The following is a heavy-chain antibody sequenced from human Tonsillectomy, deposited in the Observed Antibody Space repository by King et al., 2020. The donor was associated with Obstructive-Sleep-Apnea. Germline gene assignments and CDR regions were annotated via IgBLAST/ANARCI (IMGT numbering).Heavy chain of an antibody. V-gene: IGHV1-2*02. CDR2: INPNSGGT. Sequence: VQLVESGAEVKKPGASVKVSCKASGYTFTGYYMHWVRQAPGQGLEWRGGINPNSGGTNYAQKFQGRVTMTRDTSISTAYMELSRLKSDDTAVYYCARVWPGIAAAGLDYWGQGTLVPVSS. CDR3: ARVWPGIAAAGLDY. D-gene: IGHD6-13*01. CDR1: GYTFTGYY. J-gene: IGHJ4*02.